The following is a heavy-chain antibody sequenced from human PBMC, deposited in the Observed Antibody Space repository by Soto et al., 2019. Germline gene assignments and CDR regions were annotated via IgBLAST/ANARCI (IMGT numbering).Heavy chain of an antibody. CDR2: MNPNSGNT. D-gene: IGHD3-22*01. V-gene: IGHV1-8*01. CDR1: GYTFTSYD. J-gene: IGHJ3*02. CDR3: ARYYYDSSGYYYFDAFDI. Sequence: QVQLVQSGAEVKKPGASVKVSCKASGYTFTSYDINWVRQATGQGLEWMGWMNPNSGNTGYAQKFQGGVTMTRNTSINTAYMELSSLRSEDTAVYYCARYYYDSSGYYYFDAFDIWGQRTMVTVSS.